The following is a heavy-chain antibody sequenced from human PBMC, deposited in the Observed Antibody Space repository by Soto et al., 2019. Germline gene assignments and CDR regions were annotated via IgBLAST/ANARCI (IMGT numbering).Heavy chain of an antibody. D-gene: IGHD1-1*01. CDR2: MNPKSGDT. CDR3: ARGRTH. CDR1: GYSFTSYE. V-gene: IGHV1-8*01. Sequence: QVQLVQSGAEVRKPGASVKVSCKASGYSFTSYELIWVRQAPGQGLEWMGWMNPKSGDTDHAQRFKGRVTMTRNTSISTAYMELSSLRYEDTAVYYCARGRTHWGQGAQVIVSS. J-gene: IGHJ4*02.